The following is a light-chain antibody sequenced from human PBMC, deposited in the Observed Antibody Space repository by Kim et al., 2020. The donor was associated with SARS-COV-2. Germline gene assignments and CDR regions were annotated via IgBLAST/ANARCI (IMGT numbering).Light chain of an antibody. V-gene: IGLV3-19*01. Sequence: VALGQTVRITCQGESLRSYYATWYQQKPGQAPILVNYGKNNRPSGIPDRFSGSSSGNTASLTITGAQAEEEADYHCNSRDSNDNVVFGGGTQLTVL. CDR1: SLRSYY. CDR3: NSRDSNDNVV. CDR2: GKN. J-gene: IGLJ2*01.